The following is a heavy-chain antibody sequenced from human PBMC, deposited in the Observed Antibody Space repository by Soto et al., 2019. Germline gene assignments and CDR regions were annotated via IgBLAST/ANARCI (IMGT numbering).Heavy chain of an antibody. D-gene: IGHD2-21*02. CDR2: IESGGTA. V-gene: IGHV3-53*01. CDR1: GFTVSSSY. Sequence: LRLSCNASGFTVSSSYMSWVRQAPGMGLEWVAVIESGGTAHYADSVKGRFTISRDNPNNIIYLQLHTLRAEDTAVYYCAKDLGPLKLLNYVFYGLDVWGQGTTVTVS. J-gene: IGHJ6*02. CDR3: AKDLGPLKLLNYVFYGLDV.